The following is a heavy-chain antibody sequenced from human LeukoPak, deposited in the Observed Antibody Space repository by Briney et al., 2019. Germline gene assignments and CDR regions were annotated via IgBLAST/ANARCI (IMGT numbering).Heavy chain of an antibody. D-gene: IGHD1-26*01. Sequence: GGSLRLSCAASGFTFSNAWMSWVRQAPGKGLEWVGRIKSNADGGTTDYAAPVKGRFTISRDDSKNTLYLQMDSLKTEDTAVYYCATDRRWEFNFDYWGQGTLVTVSS. J-gene: IGHJ4*02. CDR1: GFTFSNAW. V-gene: IGHV3-15*01. CDR3: ATDRRWEFNFDY. CDR2: IKSNADGGTT.